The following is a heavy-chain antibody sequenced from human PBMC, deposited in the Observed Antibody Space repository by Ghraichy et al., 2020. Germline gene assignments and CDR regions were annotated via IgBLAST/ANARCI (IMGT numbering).Heavy chain of an antibody. CDR2: ISYDGSNK. Sequence: GGSLRLSCAASGFTFSSYGMHWVRQAPGKGLEWVAVISYDGSNKYYADSVKGRFTISRDNSKNTLYLQMNSLRAEDTAVYYCAKRDIAVAGTSDYWGQGTLVTVSS. J-gene: IGHJ4*02. CDR3: AKRDIAVAGTSDY. CDR1: GFTFSSYG. D-gene: IGHD6-19*01. V-gene: IGHV3-30*18.